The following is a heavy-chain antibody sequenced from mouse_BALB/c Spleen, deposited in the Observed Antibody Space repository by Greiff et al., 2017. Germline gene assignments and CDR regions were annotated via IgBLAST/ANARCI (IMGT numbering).Heavy chain of an antibody. CDR3: TFYGYAMDY. CDR1: GYTFTSYY. CDR2: INPSNGGT. V-gene: IGHV1S16*01. D-gene: IGHD1-1*01. Sequence: VQLQQPGAELVKPGASVKLSCKASGYTFTSYYMYWVKQRPGQGLEWIGGINPSNGGTNFNEKFKSKATLTVDKSSSTAYMQLSSLTFEDSAVYYCTFYGYAMDYWGQGTSVTVSS. J-gene: IGHJ4*01.